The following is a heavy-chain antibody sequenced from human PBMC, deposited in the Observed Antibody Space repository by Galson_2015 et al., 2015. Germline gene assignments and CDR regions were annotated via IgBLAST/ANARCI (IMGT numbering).Heavy chain of an antibody. CDR3: AKLRGDGYDMFAR. J-gene: IGHJ4*02. Sequence: SLRLSCAASGFTFSIYGMSWVRQAPGKGLEWVSGISASGGTTYYADSVKGRCTISRDNSKYTLFLQMNSLKVEDTAVYYCAKLRGDGYDMFARWGQGTLVTVSS. CDR1: GFTFSIYG. CDR2: ISASGGTT. V-gene: IGHV3-23*01. D-gene: IGHD2-2*03.